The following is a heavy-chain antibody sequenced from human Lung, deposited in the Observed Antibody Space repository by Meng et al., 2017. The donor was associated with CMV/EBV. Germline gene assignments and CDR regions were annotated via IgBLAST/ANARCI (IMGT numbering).Heavy chain of an antibody. D-gene: IGHD1-26*01. Sequence: SVXVSCKASGGTFSNLGITWVRRAPGQGLEWLGSLIPALATKHYAQHFQGRLSLTTDISMNTAYMELRSLRPEDTAVYYCATASSGGSKTLLHSAYFDHWGQGALVTVSS. CDR1: GGTFSNLG. V-gene: IGHV1-69*10. CDR2: LIPALATK. J-gene: IGHJ4*02. CDR3: ATASSGGSKTLLHSAYFDH.